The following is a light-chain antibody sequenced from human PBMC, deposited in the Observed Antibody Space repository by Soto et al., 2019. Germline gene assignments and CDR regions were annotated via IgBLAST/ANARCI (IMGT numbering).Light chain of an antibody. Sequence: SYELTQPPSVSGAPGKTATISCCGNNTGNERVHGYRQKPGQAPVFLTCYDSDRPSGIPERFYGSNSENTATLTISRVEAGDEADYYCQVWDIMTDNYVFGSGTKLTVL. CDR3: QVWDIMTDNYV. CDR1: NTGNER. V-gene: IGLV3-21*04. CDR2: YDS. J-gene: IGLJ1*01.